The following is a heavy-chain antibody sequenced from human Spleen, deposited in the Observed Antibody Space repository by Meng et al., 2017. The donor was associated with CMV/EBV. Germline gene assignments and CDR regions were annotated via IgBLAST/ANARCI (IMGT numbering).Heavy chain of an antibody. D-gene: IGHD3-9*01. CDR3: ARDTWNDVLTGYSYGGWFDP. CDR2: IYSTGSS. V-gene: IGHV4-61*01. J-gene: IGHJ5*02. CDR1: SGCCF. Sequence: SGCCFCHWIRPPPGKGLEWIGYIYSTGSSNYSPSFKSRVTMSINRSKNQFSLKLNSVTAADTAVYYCARDTWNDVLTGYSYGGWFDPWGQGTLVTVSS.